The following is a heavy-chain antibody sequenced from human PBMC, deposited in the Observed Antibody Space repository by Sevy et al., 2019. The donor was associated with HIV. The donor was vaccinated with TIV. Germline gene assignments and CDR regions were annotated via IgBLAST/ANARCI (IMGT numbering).Heavy chain of an antibody. CDR1: GFTVSSNY. CDR3: ARRYDFWSGNYFDY. CDR2: IYSGGST. V-gene: IGHV3-53*01. Sequence: GGSLRLSCAASGFTVSSNYMSWVRQAPGKGLEWVSVIYSGGSTYYADSVKGRFTISRDNSKNTLYLQMNSLRAEDTAVYSCARRYDFWSGNYFDYWGQGTLVTVSS. D-gene: IGHD3-3*01. J-gene: IGHJ4*02.